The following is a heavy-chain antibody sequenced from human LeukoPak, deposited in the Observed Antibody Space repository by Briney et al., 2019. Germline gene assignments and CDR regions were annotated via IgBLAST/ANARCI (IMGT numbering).Heavy chain of an antibody. V-gene: IGHV1-2*02. CDR1: GYTFTGYY. CDR3: ACLPPRTTGAFDT. D-gene: IGHD1-14*01. CDR2: INPNSGGT. J-gene: IGHJ3*02. Sequence: GASVKVSCKASGYTFTGYYMHWVRQAPGQGLEWMGWINPNSGGTNYAQKFQGRVTMTRDTSISTAYMELSRLRSDDTAVYYCACLPPRTTGAFDTWGQGTMVTVSS.